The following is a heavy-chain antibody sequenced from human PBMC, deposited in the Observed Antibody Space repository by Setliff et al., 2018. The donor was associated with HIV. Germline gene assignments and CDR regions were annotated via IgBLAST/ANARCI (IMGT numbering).Heavy chain of an antibody. CDR2: INHSGSA. Sequence: SETLSLTCAVYGESFSGYSWTWIQQPPGKGLEWLGEINHSGSAKYNPALKSRVTTSVDTSKKQFSLKLSSVTAADTAVYYCARDPFMATIRYAFDIWGQGTRVTVSS. V-gene: IGHV4-34*01. CDR1: GESFSGYS. D-gene: IGHD5-12*01. CDR3: ARDPFMATIRYAFDI. J-gene: IGHJ3*02.